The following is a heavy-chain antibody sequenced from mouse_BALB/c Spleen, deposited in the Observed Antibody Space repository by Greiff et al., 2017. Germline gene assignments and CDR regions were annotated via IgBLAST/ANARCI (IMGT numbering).Heavy chain of an antibody. V-gene: IGHV1-80*01. CDR1: GYAFSSYW. D-gene: IGHD3-2*01. J-gene: IGHJ3*01. Sequence: QVQLQQSGAELVRPGSSVKISCKASGYAFSSYWMNWVKQRPGQGLEWIGQIYPGDGDTNYNGKFKGKATLTADKSSSTAYMQLSSLTSEDSAVYFCAETARARAWFAYWGQGTLVTVSA. CDR2: IYPGDGDT. CDR3: AETARARAWFAY.